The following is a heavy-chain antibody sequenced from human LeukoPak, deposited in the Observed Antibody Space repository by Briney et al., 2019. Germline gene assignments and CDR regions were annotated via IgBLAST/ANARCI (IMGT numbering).Heavy chain of an antibody. Sequence: GGSLRLSCAASGFTVSSNYMSWVRQAPGKGLEWVSVIYSGGSTYYADSVKGRFTISRDNSKNTLYLQMNSLRAEDTAVSYCARDELRSDAFDIWGQGTMVTVSS. V-gene: IGHV3-53*01. CDR2: IYSGGST. CDR1: GFTVSSNY. J-gene: IGHJ3*02. D-gene: IGHD4-17*01. CDR3: ARDELRSDAFDI.